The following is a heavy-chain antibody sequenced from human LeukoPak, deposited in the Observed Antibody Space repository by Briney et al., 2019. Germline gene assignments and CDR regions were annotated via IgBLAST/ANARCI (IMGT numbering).Heavy chain of an antibody. Sequence: SETLSLTCTVSGDSVSGISFYWSWIRQPPGKGLQYIGYIQYSGSTDYNPSLKSRVTISVDTSKNQFSLKLSSVTAADTAVYYCARYYDRSGYWSTPHFDYWGQGTLVTVSS. J-gene: IGHJ4*02. CDR3: ARYYDRSGYWSTPHFDY. CDR2: IQYSGST. V-gene: IGHV4-61*01. D-gene: IGHD3-22*01. CDR1: GDSVSGISFY.